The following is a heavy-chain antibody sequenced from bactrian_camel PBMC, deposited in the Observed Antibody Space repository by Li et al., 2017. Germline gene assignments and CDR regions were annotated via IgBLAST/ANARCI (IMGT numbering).Heavy chain of an antibody. CDR2: INSGGDTT. Sequence: DVQLVESGGGLVQAGGSLRLSCGASAHTDSPNCMGWFRQAPGKGLEWVSEINSGGDTTYYADSVKGRFTISRDNAKNTLYLQMNSLKTEDTAMYFCVCGTSPMFWGQGTQVTVS. CDR1: AHTDSPNC. V-gene: IGHV3S40*01. CDR3: VCGTSPMF. J-gene: IGHJ4*01.